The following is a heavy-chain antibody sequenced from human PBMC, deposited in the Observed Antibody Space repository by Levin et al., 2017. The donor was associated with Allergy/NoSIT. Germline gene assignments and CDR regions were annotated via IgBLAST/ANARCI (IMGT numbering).Heavy chain of an antibody. V-gene: IGHV3-15*01. CDR1: GFTFSNAW. CDR3: TTDFGFRYYDILTGYFTPDY. Sequence: PGGSLRLSCAASGFTFSNAWMSWVRQAPGKGLEWVGRIKSKTDGGTTDYAAPVKGRFTISRDDSKNTLYLQMNSLKTEDTAVYYCTTDFGFRYYDILTGYFTPDYWGQGTLVTVSS. J-gene: IGHJ4*02. D-gene: IGHD3-9*01. CDR2: IKSKTDGGTT.